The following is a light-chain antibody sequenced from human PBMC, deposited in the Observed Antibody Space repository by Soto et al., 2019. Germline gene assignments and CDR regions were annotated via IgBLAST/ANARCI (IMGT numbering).Light chain of an antibody. V-gene: IGLV3-21*02. J-gene: IGLJ2*01. CDR2: DDA. CDR1: NIGSKS. CDR3: QVWDSSSDYVV. Sequence: SYVLTQPPSVSVAPGQTASLSCGGNNIGSKSLHWYQQRPGQAPVLVVYDDADRPSGIPERYSGSNSGNTATLTISRVEAGDEAVYYCQVWDSSSDYVVFGGGTKLTVL.